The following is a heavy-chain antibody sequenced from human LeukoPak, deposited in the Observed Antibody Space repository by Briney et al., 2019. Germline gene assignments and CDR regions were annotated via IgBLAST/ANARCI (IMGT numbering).Heavy chain of an antibody. D-gene: IGHD1-20*01. V-gene: IGHV4-38-2*02. CDR1: GYSISSGYY. CDR2: IYHSGST. CDR3: ARDPPNWNYFDY. J-gene: IGHJ4*02. Sequence: SETLSLTCTVSGYSISSGYYWGWIRQPPGKGLEWIGSIYHSGSTYYNPSLKSRVTISVDTSKNQFPLKLSSVTAADTAVYYCARDPPNWNYFDYWGQGTLVTVSS.